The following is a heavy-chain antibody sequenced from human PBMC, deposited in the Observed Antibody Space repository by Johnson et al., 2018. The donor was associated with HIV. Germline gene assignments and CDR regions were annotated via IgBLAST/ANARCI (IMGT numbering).Heavy chain of an antibody. CDR3: AKDRSTGWYPAFDI. J-gene: IGHJ3*02. CDR1: GFSFSSYG. V-gene: IGHV3-30*18. D-gene: IGHD6-19*01. CDR2: ISFAGVKT. Sequence: QVQLVESGGGVVQIGRSLRLSCAASGFSFSSYGMAWVRQAPGKGLEWVTVISFAGVKTYYADSVKGRFTISRDNSKNTLYLQMNSLRAEDTALYYCAKDRSTGWYPAFDIWGQGTMVTVSS.